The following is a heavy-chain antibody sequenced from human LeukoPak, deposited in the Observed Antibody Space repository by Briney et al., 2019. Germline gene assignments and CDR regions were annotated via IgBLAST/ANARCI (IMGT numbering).Heavy chain of an antibody. CDR3: ARLAVGAPFDY. CDR1: GGSFSGYY. Sequence: SETLSLTCAVYGGSFSGYYWSWIRQPPGKGLEWIGSFYFSGSTYYNPSLKSRVTISVDTSKNQFSLKLSSVTAADTAVYYCARLAVGAPFDYWGQGTLVTVSS. D-gene: IGHD1-26*01. V-gene: IGHV4-34*01. J-gene: IGHJ4*02. CDR2: FYFSGST.